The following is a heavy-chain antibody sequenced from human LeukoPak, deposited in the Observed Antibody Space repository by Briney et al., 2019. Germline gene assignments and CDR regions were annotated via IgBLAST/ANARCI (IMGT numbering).Heavy chain of an antibody. CDR2: IIPIFGTA. CDR1: GGTFISYA. J-gene: IGHJ6*03. Sequence: SVKVSCKASGGTFISYAISWVRQAPGQGLEWMGGIIPIFGTANYAQKFQGRVTITTDESTSTAYMELSSLRSEDTAVYYCARETWYYYDSSGYNHYYYYYMDVWGKGTTVTVPS. V-gene: IGHV1-69*05. CDR3: ARETWYYYDSSGYNHYYYYYMDV. D-gene: IGHD3-22*01.